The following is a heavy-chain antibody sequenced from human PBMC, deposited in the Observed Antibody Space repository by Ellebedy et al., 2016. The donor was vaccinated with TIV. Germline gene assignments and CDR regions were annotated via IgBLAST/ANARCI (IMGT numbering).Heavy chain of an antibody. CDR1: GFTFDDYG. CDR3: ARDEVGANDY. Sequence: GESLKISCAASGFTFDDYGMSWVRQAPGKGLEWVSGINWNGGSTGYADSVKGRFTISRDNAKNSLYLQMNSLRAEDTALYYCARDEVGANDYWGQGTLVTVSS. J-gene: IGHJ4*02. CDR2: INWNGGST. V-gene: IGHV3-20*04. D-gene: IGHD1-26*01.